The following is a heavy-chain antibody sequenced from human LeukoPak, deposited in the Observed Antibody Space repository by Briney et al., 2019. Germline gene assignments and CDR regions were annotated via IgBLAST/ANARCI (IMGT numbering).Heavy chain of an antibody. CDR1: GGSISSHY. V-gene: IGHV4-59*11. Sequence: PSETLSLTCTVSGGSISSHYWSWIRQPPGKGLEWIGYIYYSGSTNYNPSLKSRVTISVDTSKNQFSLKLSSVTAADTAVCYCARVSGSYYYDSSGYSNYYYMDVWGKGTTVTVSS. D-gene: IGHD3-22*01. CDR3: ARVSGSYYYDSSGYSNYYYMDV. J-gene: IGHJ6*03. CDR2: IYYSGST.